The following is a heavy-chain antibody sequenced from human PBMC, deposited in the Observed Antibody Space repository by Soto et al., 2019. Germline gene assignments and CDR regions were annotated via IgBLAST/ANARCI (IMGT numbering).Heavy chain of an antibody. CDR2: IHHTGIT. D-gene: IGHD1-26*01. J-gene: IGHJ4*02. CDR3: AKSWELRRFFAS. V-gene: IGHV4-4*02. Sequence: QVQLQESGPGLVKPSGTLSLTCAVSGASIISENWWTWVRQSPGKGLEWIGEIHHTGITTYNPSLDSRVTMSVDKSKNHFSLILSSVTAADTALYYCAKSWELRRFFASWGQGTLVTISS. CDR1: GASIISENW.